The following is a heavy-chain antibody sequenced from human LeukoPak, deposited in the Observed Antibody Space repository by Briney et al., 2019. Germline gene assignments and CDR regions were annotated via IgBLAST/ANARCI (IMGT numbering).Heavy chain of an antibody. CDR1: GGSFSGYY. CDR2: INHSRST. D-gene: IGHD3-10*01. J-gene: IGHJ6*03. V-gene: IGHV4-34*01. CDR3: ASFDYYGSAGYYYYMDV. Sequence: SETLSLTCGVYGGSFSGYYWSWIRQPPGKGLEWIGEINHSRSTYYNPSLKSRVTISVDTSKNQFSLKLSSVTAADTAVYYCASFDYYGSAGYYYYMDVWGKGTTVTVSS.